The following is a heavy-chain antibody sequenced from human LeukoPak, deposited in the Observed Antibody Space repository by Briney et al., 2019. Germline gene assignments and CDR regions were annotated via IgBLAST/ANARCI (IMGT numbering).Heavy chain of an antibody. V-gene: IGHV1-69*05. D-gene: IGHD2-15*01. J-gene: IGHJ4*02. CDR1: GGTFNNAA. CDR2: IVPVFGTP. Sequence: GASVKVSCKASGGTFNNAAISWVRQAPGRGLEWMGGIVPVFGTPNYAQAFRRRVAITTDDSTSTSYMELSGLTSQDTAIYYCATVVGATYFAQWGQGSLVTVSS. CDR3: ATVVGATYFAQ.